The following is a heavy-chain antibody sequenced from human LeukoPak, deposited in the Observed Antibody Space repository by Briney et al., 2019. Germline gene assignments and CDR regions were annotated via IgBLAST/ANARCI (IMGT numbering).Heavy chain of an antibody. CDR1: GYTFTSYA. V-gene: IGHV7-4-1*02. CDR2: INTNTGNP. D-gene: IGHD6-19*01. Sequence: ASVKVSCKASGYTFTSYAMNWVRQAPGQGLEWMGWINTNTGNPTYAQGFTGRFVFSLDTSVSTAYLQMNSLRAEDTAVYYCARNRYSSGWPPRNPRYYYGMDVWGQGTTVTVSS. J-gene: IGHJ6*02. CDR3: ARNRYSSGWPPRNPRYYYGMDV.